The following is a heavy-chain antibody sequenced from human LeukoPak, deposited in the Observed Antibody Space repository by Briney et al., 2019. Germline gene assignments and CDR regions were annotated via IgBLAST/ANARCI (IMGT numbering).Heavy chain of an antibody. CDR1: GFTFDDYA. CDR3: ARAFQLRDY. J-gene: IGHJ4*02. V-gene: IGHV3-74*01. D-gene: IGHD1-26*01. Sequence: GGSLRLSCAASGFTFDDYAMHWVRQAPGKGLVWVSRIKSDGSSTSYADSVKGRFTISRDNAKNTLYLQMNSLRAEDTAVYYCARAFQLRDYWGQGTLVTVSS. CDR2: IKSDGSST.